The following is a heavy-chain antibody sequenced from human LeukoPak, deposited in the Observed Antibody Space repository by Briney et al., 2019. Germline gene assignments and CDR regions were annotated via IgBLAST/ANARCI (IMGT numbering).Heavy chain of an antibody. J-gene: IGHJ5*02. D-gene: IGHD2-15*01. CDR2: IRSKAYGGTK. CDR1: GFTFADYA. Sequence: GGSLRLSCRTSGFTFADYALSWFRQAPGKGLEWIGFIRSKAYGGTKANAASLKDRFSISRDDSTSIAYLQMKSLKTEDTGVYCCARAPRPVAWNWFDPWGQGTLVTVSS. CDR3: ARAPRPVAWNWFDP. V-gene: IGHV3-49*03.